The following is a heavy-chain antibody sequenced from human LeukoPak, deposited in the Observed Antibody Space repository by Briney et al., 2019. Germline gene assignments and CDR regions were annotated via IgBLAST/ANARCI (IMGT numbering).Heavy chain of an antibody. CDR2: ISYDGSNK. CDR3: AGSLTYYFDY. V-gene: IGHV3-30-3*01. Sequence: GRSLRLSCAASGFTFSSYAMHWVRQAPGKGLEWVAVISYDGSNKYYADSVKGRFTISRDNSKNTLYLQMNSLRAEDTAVYYCAGSLTYYFDYWGQGTLVTVSS. CDR1: GFTFSSYA. J-gene: IGHJ4*02.